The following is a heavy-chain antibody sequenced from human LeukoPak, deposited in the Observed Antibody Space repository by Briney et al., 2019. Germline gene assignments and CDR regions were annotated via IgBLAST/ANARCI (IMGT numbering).Heavy chain of an antibody. V-gene: IGHV1-69*06. J-gene: IGHJ4*02. CDR3: ARGSQHYYDSSGYPY. CDR1: GGTFSSYA. Sequence: ASVKVSCKASGGTFSSYAISWVRQAPGQGLEWMGGIIPTFGTANYAQKFQGRVTITADKSTSTAYMELSSLRSEDTAVYYCARGSQHYYDSSGYPYWGQGTLVTVSS. CDR2: IIPTFGTA. D-gene: IGHD3-22*01.